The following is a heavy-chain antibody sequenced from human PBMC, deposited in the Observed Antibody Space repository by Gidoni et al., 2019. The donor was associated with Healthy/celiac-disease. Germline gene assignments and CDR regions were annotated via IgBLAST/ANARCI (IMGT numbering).Heavy chain of an antibody. Sequence: QVQLQQWGAGLLKPSETLSLTCAVYGGSFSGYYWSWIRQPPGKGLEWIGEINHSGSTNYNPSLKSRVTISVDTSKNQFSLKLSSVTAADTAVYYCASSGVAVAGTPERYFDYWGQGTLVTVSS. CDR3: ASSGVAVAGTPERYFDY. V-gene: IGHV4-34*01. CDR1: GGSFSGYY. CDR2: INHSGST. J-gene: IGHJ4*02. D-gene: IGHD6-19*01.